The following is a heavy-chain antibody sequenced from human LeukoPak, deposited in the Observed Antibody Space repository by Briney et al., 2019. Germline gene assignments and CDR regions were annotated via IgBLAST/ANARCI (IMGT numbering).Heavy chain of an antibody. J-gene: IGHJ4*02. V-gene: IGHV4-34*01. D-gene: IGHD3-10*01. CDR2: NNHSGCT. CDR3: ARELYFYGSGSYLY. Sequence: SSDTVSLTCAVYGGPYRGYYWMWLRPPPGKGVEGIGENNHSGCTNYHPPLQSRVTISVDTSKNQFSLKLSSVTAAETAVYYCARELYFYGSGSYLYWGQGTLVTVSS. CDR1: GGPYRGYY.